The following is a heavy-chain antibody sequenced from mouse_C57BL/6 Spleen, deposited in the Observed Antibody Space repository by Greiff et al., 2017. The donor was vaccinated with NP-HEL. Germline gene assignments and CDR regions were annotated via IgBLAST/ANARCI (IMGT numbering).Heavy chain of an antibody. Sequence: EVKLMESGGGLVKPGGSLKLSCAASGFTFSDYGMHWVRQAPEKGLEWVAYISSGSSTIYYADTVKGRFTISRDNAKNTLFLQMTSLRSEDTAMYYCAKYYGSSYPYAMDYWGQGTSVTVSS. CDR2: ISSGSSTI. CDR3: AKYYGSSYPYAMDY. D-gene: IGHD1-1*01. CDR1: GFTFSDYG. V-gene: IGHV5-17*01. J-gene: IGHJ4*01.